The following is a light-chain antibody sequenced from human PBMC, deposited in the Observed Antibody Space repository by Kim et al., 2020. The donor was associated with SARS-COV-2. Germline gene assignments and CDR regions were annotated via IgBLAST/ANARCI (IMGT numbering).Light chain of an antibody. J-gene: IGLJ2*01. CDR3: QAWDSSTVV. Sequence: SYELTQPPSVSVSPGQTASITCSGDKLGDKYACWYQQKPGQSPVLVIYQDSKRNSGIPERFSGSDSGNTATLTISGTQAMDEADYYCQAWDSSTVVFGGGTQLTVL. CDR1: KLGDKY. V-gene: IGLV3-1*01. CDR2: QDS.